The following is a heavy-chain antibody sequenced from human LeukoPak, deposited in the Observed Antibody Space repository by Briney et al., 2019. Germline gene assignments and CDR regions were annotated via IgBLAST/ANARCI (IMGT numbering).Heavy chain of an antibody. V-gene: IGHV4-34*01. Sequence: SEALSLTCAVYGGSFSGYYWSWIRQPPGKGLEWIGEINHSGSTNYNPSLKSRVTISVDTSKNQFSLKLSSVTAADTAVYYCARGGGYSYGLNWGQGTLVTVSS. CDR1: GGSFSGYY. CDR3: ARGGGYSYGLN. D-gene: IGHD5-18*01. CDR2: INHSGST. J-gene: IGHJ4*02.